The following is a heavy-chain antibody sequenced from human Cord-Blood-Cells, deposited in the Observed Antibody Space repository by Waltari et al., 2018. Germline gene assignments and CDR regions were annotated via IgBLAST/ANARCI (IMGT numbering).Heavy chain of an antibody. CDR3: ARIRIAAAGYWYFDL. V-gene: IGHV2-26*01. Sequence: QVTLKESGPVLVKPTEPLTLTCTVSGFSLSNARMGVSWSRQPPGKALEWLAHIFSNDEKSYSTSLKSRLTISKDTSKSQVVLTMTNMDPVDTATYYCARIRIAAAGYWYFDLWGRGTLVTVSS. CDR1: GFSLSNARMG. D-gene: IGHD6-13*01. CDR2: IFSNDEK. J-gene: IGHJ2*01.